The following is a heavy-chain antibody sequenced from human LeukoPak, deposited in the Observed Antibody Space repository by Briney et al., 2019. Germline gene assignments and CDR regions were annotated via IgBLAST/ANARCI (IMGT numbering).Heavy chain of an antibody. CDR1: GFTFSSYA. D-gene: IGHD3-3*01. Sequence: GGSLRLSCAVSGFTFSSYAMSWVRQAPGKGLEWVSAISGSGGSTYYADSVKGRFTISRDNSKNTLYLQTNSLRAEDTAVYYCAKDFWSGYYDYWGQGTLVTVSS. J-gene: IGHJ4*02. CDR3: AKDFWSGYYDY. CDR2: ISGSGGST. V-gene: IGHV3-23*01.